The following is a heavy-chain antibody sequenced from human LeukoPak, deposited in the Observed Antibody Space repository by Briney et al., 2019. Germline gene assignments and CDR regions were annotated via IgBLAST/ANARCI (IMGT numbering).Heavy chain of an antibody. D-gene: IGHD3-22*01. J-gene: IGHJ4*02. CDR1: SGSVSSGSYY. CDR2: IFYSGST. CDR3: ARRVAVNPRYYFDY. V-gene: IGHV4-61*01. Sequence: SETLSLTCTVSSGSVSSGSYYWSWIRQPPGKGLEWIGYIFYSGSTNYNPSLKSRVTISVDTSKNQFSLKLSSVTAADTAAYYCARRVAVNPRYYFDYWGQGTLVTVSS.